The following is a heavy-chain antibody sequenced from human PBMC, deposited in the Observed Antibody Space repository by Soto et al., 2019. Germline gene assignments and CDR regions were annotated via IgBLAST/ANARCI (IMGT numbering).Heavy chain of an antibody. CDR3: ARDGSIVGANGFDP. CDR2: INPNSGGT. CDR1: GYTFTGYY. V-gene: IGHV1-2*04. Sequence: GASVKVSCKASGYTFTGYYMHWVRQAPGQGLEWMGWINPNSGGTNYAQKFQGWVTMTRDTSISTAYMELSRLRSDDTAVYYRARDGSIVGANGFDPWGQGTLVTVSS. D-gene: IGHD1-26*01. J-gene: IGHJ5*02.